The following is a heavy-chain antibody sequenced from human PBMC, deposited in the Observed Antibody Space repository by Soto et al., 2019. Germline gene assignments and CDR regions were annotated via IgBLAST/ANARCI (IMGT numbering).Heavy chain of an antibody. D-gene: IGHD1-1*01. V-gene: IGHV3-33*01. CDR2: IWYDGSNM. J-gene: IGHJ4*02. CDR1: GFTFSHYG. CDR3: ARDHGTPSSELLIKGTDY. Sequence: QVQLVESGGGVVQPGTSLRLSCAASGFTFSHYGMHWVRQAPGKGLEWVAVIWYDGSNMYYADFVKGRFTISRDNSKNTLYLQRNSRRAEDTAVYYCARDHGTPSSELLIKGTDYRGQGTLVPVSS.